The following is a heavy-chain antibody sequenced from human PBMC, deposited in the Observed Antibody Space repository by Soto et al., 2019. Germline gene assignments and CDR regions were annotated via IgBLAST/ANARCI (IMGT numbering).Heavy chain of an antibody. V-gene: IGHV1-3*01. CDR2: INPANGNT. CDR1: GYNFTTYS. D-gene: IGHD5-18*01. CDR3: AKDGGRTETAHPVGWFDP. J-gene: IGHJ5*02. Sequence: QVHIVQSGAEVQKPGASVKISCTTSGYNFTTYSVHWLRQAPGHRLEWVGWINPANGNTRFSQNFPGRITITRDTSATTVYLELRRLRSGETAIYYCAKDGGRTETAHPVGWFDPWGQGTLVTVSS.